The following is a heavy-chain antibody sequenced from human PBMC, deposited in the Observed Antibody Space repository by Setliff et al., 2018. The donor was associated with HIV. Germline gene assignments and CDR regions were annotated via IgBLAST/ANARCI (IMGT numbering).Heavy chain of an antibody. Sequence: ASVKVSCKASGYTFVTSGMNWVRQAPGQGLEWMGWINPHSGGTNYAQNFHGRVTMTRDTSISTAYMELSRLRSDDTAVFYCAIGPQSYVDVVPTIGRYYFDYWGQGTLVTVSS. D-gene: IGHD5-12*01. CDR2: INPHSGGT. J-gene: IGHJ4*02. CDR1: GYTFVTSG. CDR3: AIGPQSYVDVVPTIGRYYFDY. V-gene: IGHV1-2*02.